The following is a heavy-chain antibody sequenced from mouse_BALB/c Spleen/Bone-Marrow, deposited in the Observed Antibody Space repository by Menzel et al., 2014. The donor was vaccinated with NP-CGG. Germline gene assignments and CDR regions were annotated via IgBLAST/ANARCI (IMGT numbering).Heavy chain of an antibody. D-gene: IGHD2-3*01. CDR1: GFDFSGFW. CDR3: ARLGYYGGLAY. V-gene: IGHV4-1*02. Sequence: EVQLVESGGGLVQPGGSLKLSCAASGFDFSGFWMGWVRQAPGKGLEWIGEINPDSSTINYTPSLKDRFIISRDNAKNTLYLRMSKVRSEDTALYYCARLGYYGGLAYWGQGTLVTVSA. CDR2: INPDSSTI. J-gene: IGHJ3*01.